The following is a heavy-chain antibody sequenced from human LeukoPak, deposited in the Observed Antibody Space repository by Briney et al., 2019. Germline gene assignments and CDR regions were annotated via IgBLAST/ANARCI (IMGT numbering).Heavy chain of an antibody. CDR1: GGSISSYY. D-gene: IGHD2-2*01. J-gene: IGHJ5*02. CDR3: ARHIVVVPAAIDIRNNWFDP. CDR2: IYYSGST. Sequence: PSETLSLTCTVSGGSISSYYWSWIRQPAGKGLEWIGSIYYSGSTYYNPSLKSRVTISVDTSKNQFSLKLSSVTAADTAVYYCARHIVVVPAAIDIRNNWFDPWGQGTLVTVSS. V-gene: IGHV4-59*05.